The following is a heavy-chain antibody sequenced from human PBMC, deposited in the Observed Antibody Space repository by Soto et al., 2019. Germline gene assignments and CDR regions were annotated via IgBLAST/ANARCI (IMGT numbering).Heavy chain of an antibody. J-gene: IGHJ4*02. D-gene: IGHD2-15*01. CDR2: IIPILGIA. CDR3: ASRSTVVVAATEAFDY. V-gene: IGHV1-69*02. CDR1: GGTFSTYT. Sequence: QVQLVQSEAEVKKPGSSVKVSCQASGGTFSTYTISWVRQAPGQGLEWMGRIIPILGIANSAQKFQGRVTITADKSTSTAYMEVSILRSEDTAVYYCASRSTVVVAATEAFDYWGQGTLVTGSS.